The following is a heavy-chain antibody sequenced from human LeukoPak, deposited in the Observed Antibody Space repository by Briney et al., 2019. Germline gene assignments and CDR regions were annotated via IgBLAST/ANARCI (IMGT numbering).Heavy chain of an antibody. CDR2: IYPGDSDT. V-gene: IGHV5-51*01. CDR1: GFTFSSYA. Sequence: KTGGSLRLSCAASGFTFSSYAMSWVRQLPGKGLEWMGIIYPGDSDTRYSPSFQGQVTISADKSVNTAYLQWSSLKASDSAMYYCARRGRYAEYFQDWGQGTLVTVSS. J-gene: IGHJ1*01. D-gene: IGHD1-1*01. CDR3: ARRGRYAEYFQD.